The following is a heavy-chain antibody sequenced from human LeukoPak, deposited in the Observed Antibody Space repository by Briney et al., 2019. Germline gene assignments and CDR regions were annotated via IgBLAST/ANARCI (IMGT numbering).Heavy chain of an antibody. V-gene: IGHV1-69*01. J-gene: IGHJ6*04. D-gene: IGHD3-10*01. CDR3: ASYYYGSGSPYGMDV. CDR1: GRTFSSYA. Sequence: GSSVKVSCKASGRTFSSYAISWVRQAPGQGLEWMGGIIPIFGTANYAQKFQGRVTITAGESTSIAYMELSSLRSEDTAVYYCASYYYGSGSPYGMDVWGKGTTVTVSS. CDR2: IIPIFGTA.